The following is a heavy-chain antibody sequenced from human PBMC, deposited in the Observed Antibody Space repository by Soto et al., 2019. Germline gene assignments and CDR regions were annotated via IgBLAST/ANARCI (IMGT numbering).Heavy chain of an antibody. J-gene: IGHJ4*02. D-gene: IGHD4-17*01. V-gene: IGHV1-69*01. CDR2: VIPVFNTS. CDR3: ERGDEMTAVTIFEY. Sequence: QVQWEQSGPEVKRPGTSVKVSCKASGGAFGRYSVSWVRQAPGQGLEWIGGVIPVFNTSNYSLKFQGRVAISADESTSTVFMELRSLRSEDTALYYCERGDEMTAVTIFEYWGQGTLVTVSS. CDR1: GGAFGRYS.